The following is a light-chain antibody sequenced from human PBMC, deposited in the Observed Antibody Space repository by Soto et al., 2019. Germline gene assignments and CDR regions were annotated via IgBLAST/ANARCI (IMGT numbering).Light chain of an antibody. CDR3: QQRSNWHPT. Sequence: EIVLTQSPATPSLSPGERATLPCRASQSVSSYLAWYQQKPGQAPRLLIYDASNRATGIPARFSGSGSGTDFTLTISSLEPEDFAVYYCQQRSNWHPTFGQGTKLEIK. J-gene: IGKJ2*01. CDR2: DAS. CDR1: QSVSSY. V-gene: IGKV3-11*01.